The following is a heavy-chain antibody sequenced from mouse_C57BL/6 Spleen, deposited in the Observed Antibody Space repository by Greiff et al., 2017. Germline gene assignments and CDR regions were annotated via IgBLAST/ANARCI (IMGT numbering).Heavy chain of an antibody. D-gene: IGHD1-1*01. CDR2: IYPRSGNT. J-gene: IGHJ1*03. CDR1: GYTFTSYG. V-gene: IGHV1-81*01. Sequence: QVQLQQSGAELARPGASVKLSCKASGYTFTSYGISWVKQRTGKGLEWIGEIYPRSGNTYYNEKFKGKATLTADKSSSTAYMELRSLTSDDSAVYFCARYYGSSKRYFDVWGTGTTVTVSS. CDR3: ARYYGSSKRYFDV.